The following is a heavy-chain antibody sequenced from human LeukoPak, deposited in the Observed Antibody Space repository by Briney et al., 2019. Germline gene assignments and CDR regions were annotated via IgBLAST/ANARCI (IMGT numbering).Heavy chain of an antibody. CDR1: GGSISSYY. CDR3: ARQGVAATSSRGSGYYYYGYMDV. Sequence: TSETLSLTCAVSGGSISSYYWSWIRQPPGKGLEWIGYIYYSGSTNYNPSLKSRVTISVDTSKNQFSLKLSSVTAADTAVYYCARQGVAATSSRGSGYYYYGYMDVWGKGTTVTVSS. CDR2: IYYSGST. D-gene: IGHD2-15*01. V-gene: IGHV4-59*08. J-gene: IGHJ6*03.